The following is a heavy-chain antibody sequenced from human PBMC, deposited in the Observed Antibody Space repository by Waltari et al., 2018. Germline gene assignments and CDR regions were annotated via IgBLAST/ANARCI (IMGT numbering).Heavy chain of an antibody. D-gene: IGHD2-15*01. CDR2: IYGHNEK. CDR1: GYKFRDYG. Sequence: QVRLTQSGSDVKEPGASVKVSCKASGYKFRDYGISWVRQAPGQGLEWMGWIYGHNEKQRVSEKSEDRVTVTTDKVKETVYMDLTDLRPDDTAVYYCARGRCSGGSCYSGSYYYGMDVWGQGTTVTVSS. CDR3: ARGRCSGGSCYSGSYYYGMDV. J-gene: IGHJ6*02. V-gene: IGHV1-18*01.